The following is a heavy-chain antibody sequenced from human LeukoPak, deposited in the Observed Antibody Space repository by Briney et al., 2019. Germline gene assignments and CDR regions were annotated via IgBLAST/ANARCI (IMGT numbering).Heavy chain of an antibody. Sequence: SETPSLTCAVYGGSFSGYYWSWIRQPPGKGLEWIGEINHSGSTNYNPSLKSRVTISVDTSKNQFSLKLSSVTAADTAVYYCARPPITADAFDIWGQGTMVTVSS. CDR1: GGSFSGYY. CDR3: ARPPITADAFDI. D-gene: IGHD5-24*01. CDR2: INHSGST. V-gene: IGHV4-34*01. J-gene: IGHJ3*02.